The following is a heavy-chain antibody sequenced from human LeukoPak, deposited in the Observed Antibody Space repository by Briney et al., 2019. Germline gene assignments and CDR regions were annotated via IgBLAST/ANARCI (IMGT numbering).Heavy chain of an antibody. V-gene: IGHV3-72*01. CDR2: TRNKANSYTT. CDR3: ASLYGSGKRWVDP. Sequence: GGSLRLSCTTSGFTFTDYWMTWVRQAPGKGLEWVGRTRNKANSYTTEYAASVKGRFTISRDDSKNSLYLQMNSLKTEDTAVYYCASLYGSGKRWVDPWGQGTLVTVSS. CDR1: GFTFTDYW. D-gene: IGHD3-10*01. J-gene: IGHJ5*02.